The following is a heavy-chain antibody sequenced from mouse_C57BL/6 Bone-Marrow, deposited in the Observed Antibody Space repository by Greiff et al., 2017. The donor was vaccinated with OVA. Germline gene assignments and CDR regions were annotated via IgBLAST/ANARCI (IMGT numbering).Heavy chain of an antibody. Sequence: EVKLMESGAELVKPGASVKLSCTASGFNIKDYYMHWVKQRTEQGLEWIGRIDPEDGETKYAPKFQGKATITADTSSNTAYLQLSSLTSEDTAVYYCAPGRDYYGYDERYAMDYWGQGTSVTVSS. CDR3: APGRDYYGYDERYAMDY. CDR2: IDPEDGET. CDR1: GFNIKDYY. D-gene: IGHD2-2*01. V-gene: IGHV14-2*01. J-gene: IGHJ4*01.